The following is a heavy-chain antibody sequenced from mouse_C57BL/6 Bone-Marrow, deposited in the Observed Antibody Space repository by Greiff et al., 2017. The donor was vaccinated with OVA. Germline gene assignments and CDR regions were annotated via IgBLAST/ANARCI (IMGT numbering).Heavy chain of an antibody. V-gene: IGHV1-15*01. CDR2: IDPETGGT. CDR1: GYTFTDYE. J-gene: IGHJ4*01. D-gene: IGHD2-1*01. CDR3: TRGYCNYYAMDY. Sequence: VQVVESGAELVRPGASVTLSCKASGYTFTDYEMHWVKQTPVHGLEWIGAIDPETGGTAYNQKFKGKAILTADKSSSTAYMELRSLTSEDSAVYYCTRGYCNYYAMDYWGQGTSVTVSS.